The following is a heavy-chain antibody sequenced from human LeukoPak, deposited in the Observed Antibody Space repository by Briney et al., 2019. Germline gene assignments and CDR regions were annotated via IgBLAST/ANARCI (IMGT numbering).Heavy chain of an antibody. J-gene: IGHJ4*02. CDR2: ITSGGNT. V-gene: IGHV3-53*01. D-gene: IGHD5-12*01. Sequence: DLGGSLRLSCAASGFTVSSNYMNWVRQAPGKGLEWVSVITSGGNTYYADSVKGRFTTSRDNSKNTLYVQMNSLRAEDTAIYYCARGRGYRDYDRPLDYWGQGTLVTVSS. CDR1: GFTVSSNY. CDR3: ARGRGYRDYDRPLDY.